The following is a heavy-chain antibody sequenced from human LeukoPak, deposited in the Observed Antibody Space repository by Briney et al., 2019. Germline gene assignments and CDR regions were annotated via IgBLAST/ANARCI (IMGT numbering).Heavy chain of an antibody. CDR1: GFTVSSNY. CDR2: IYNGGTT. CDR3: ARGPYSSGWYGFDL. V-gene: IGHV3-66*01. Sequence: GESLRLSCAASGFTVSSNYMSWVRQAPGKGLEWVSVIYNGGTTYYTDSVKDRLTMSRDNSKNTLSLQMNSLRAEDTAVYYCARGPYSSGWYGFDLWGQGTLVTVSS. J-gene: IGHJ5*02. D-gene: IGHD6-19*01.